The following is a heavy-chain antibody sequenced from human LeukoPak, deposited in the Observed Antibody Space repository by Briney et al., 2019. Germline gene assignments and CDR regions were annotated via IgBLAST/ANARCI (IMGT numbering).Heavy chain of an antibody. CDR2: IYYSGSA. CDR1: GGSFSGYY. CDR3: ARDLITMVRGAPTSNWFDP. D-gene: IGHD3-10*01. J-gene: IGHJ5*02. Sequence: PSETLSLTCAVYGGSFSGYYWSWIRQPPGKGLEWIGSIYYSGSAYYNPSLKSRVTISVDTSKNQFSLKLSSVTAADTAVYYCARDLITMVRGAPTSNWFDPWGQGTLVTVSS. V-gene: IGHV4-34*01.